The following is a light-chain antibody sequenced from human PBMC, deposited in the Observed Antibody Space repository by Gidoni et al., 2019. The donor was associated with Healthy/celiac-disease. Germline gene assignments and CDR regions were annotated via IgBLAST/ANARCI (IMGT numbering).Light chain of an antibody. J-gene: IGKJ4*01. Sequence: DIQMTHSPSSLSASVGDRVTITRRASQCNSSYLNWYQQKPRKAPKLLIYAASRLQGGFPTRFRGGGAGTDFTLTISILQHEDFANYYRQQSYSTPPTFGGGTKVEIK. V-gene: IGKV1-39*01. CDR1: QCNSSY. CDR2: AAS. CDR3: QQSYSTPPT.